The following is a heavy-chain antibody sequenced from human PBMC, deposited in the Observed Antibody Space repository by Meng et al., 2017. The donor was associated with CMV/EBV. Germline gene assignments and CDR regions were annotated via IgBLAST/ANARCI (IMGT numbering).Heavy chain of an antibody. D-gene: IGHD1-26*01. CDR3: ARVGVRLGPFDY. Sequence: QGQLGQSGAEVKEPGASVEVSCKASGYTFTGYYMHWVRQAPGQGLEWMGWINPNSGGTNYAQKFQGRVTMTRDTSISTAYMELSRLRSDDTAVYYCARVGVRLGPFDYWGQGTLVTVSS. CDR1: GYTFTGYY. V-gene: IGHV1-2*02. CDR2: INPNSGGT. J-gene: IGHJ4*02.